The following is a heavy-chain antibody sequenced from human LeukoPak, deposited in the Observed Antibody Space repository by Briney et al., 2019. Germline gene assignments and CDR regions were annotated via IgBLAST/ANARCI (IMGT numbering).Heavy chain of an antibody. Sequence: PGGSLRLSCAASGFTVSSNYMSWVRQAPGKGLEWVSVIYSGGSTYYADSVKGRFTISRDNSKNTLYLQMNSLRAEDTAVYYCASPYRTDAFDIWGQGTMVTVSS. J-gene: IGHJ3*02. CDR3: ASPYRTDAFDI. CDR1: GFTVSSNY. D-gene: IGHD3-16*02. V-gene: IGHV3-53*01. CDR2: IYSGGST.